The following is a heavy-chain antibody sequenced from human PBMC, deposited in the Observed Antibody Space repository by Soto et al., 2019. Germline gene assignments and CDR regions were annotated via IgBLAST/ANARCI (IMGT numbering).Heavy chain of an antibody. J-gene: IGHJ4*02. CDR2: ISGSGGST. D-gene: IGHD2-2*01. CDR3: AKGGCSSTSCYAVSF. Sequence: EVQLLESGGGLVQPGGSLRLSCAASGFTFSSYAMSWVRQAPGKGMEWVSAISGSGGSTYYADSVKGRFTISRDNSKNTLYLQMNSLRAEDTAVYYCAKGGCSSTSCYAVSFWGQGTLVTVSS. CDR1: GFTFSSYA. V-gene: IGHV3-23*01.